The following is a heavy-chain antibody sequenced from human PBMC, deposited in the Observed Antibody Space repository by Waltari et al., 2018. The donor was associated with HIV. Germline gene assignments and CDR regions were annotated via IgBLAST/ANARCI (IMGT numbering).Heavy chain of an antibody. V-gene: IGHV3-9*01. D-gene: IGHD6-13*01. Sequence: EVQLVESGGGLVQPGRSLRLSCAAPGFIFNAFAMHWVRQAPGKGLEWVSGISWNSNSAGYADSVKGRFTISRDNAKNSLYLQMNSLRAEDTALYYCVKGGGGTWYTEAFAWRSFWGQGTLVTVSS. J-gene: IGHJ4*02. CDR2: ISWNSNSA. CDR3: VKGGGGTWYTEAFAWRSF. CDR1: GFIFNAFA.